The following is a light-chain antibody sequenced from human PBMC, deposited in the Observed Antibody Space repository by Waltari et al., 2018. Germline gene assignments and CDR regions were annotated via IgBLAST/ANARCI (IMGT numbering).Light chain of an antibody. CDR3: QSYDNTNYVV. V-gene: IGLV6-57*03. Sequence: FVLSQPHSVSESPGKTVTISCTRSSGTFAANYVHWYQRRPCSVPTIVIYKDNERPSVVPYRFSGSADRYSGSASLTISGLRAEDEADYCCQSYDNTNYVVFGGWTKLTVL. CDR1: SGTFAANY. J-gene: IGLJ2*01. CDR2: KDN.